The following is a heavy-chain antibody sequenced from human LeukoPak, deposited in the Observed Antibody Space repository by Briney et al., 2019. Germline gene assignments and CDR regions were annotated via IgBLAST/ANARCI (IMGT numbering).Heavy chain of an antibody. V-gene: IGHV4-59*01. Sequence: SETLSLTCTVSGGSISSYYWSWIRQPPGKGLEWIGYIYYSGSTNYNPSLKSRVTISVDTSKNQFSLKLSSVTAEDTAVYYCAREQQLADYDAFDIWGQGTMVTVSS. CDR2: IYYSGST. D-gene: IGHD6-13*01. CDR1: GGSISSYY. CDR3: AREQQLADYDAFDI. J-gene: IGHJ3*02.